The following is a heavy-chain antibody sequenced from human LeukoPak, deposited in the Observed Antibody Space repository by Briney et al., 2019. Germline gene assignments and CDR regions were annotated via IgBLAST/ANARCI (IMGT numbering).Heavy chain of an antibody. D-gene: IGHD4-17*01. CDR3: AKRITVTYFNDY. CDR2: IGGSGGST. Sequence: GGSLRLSCAASGFTFSSYAMGWVRQAPGKGLEWVSGIGGSGGSTYYADSVKGRFTISRDNSKHTLYLQMNSLRAEDTAVYYCAKRITVTYFNDYWGQGTLVTVSS. V-gene: IGHV3-23*01. CDR1: GFTFSSYA. J-gene: IGHJ4*02.